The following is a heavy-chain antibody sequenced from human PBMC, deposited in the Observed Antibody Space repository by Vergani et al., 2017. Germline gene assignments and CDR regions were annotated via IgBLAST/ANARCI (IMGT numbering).Heavy chain of an antibody. CDR1: SGSVSSGSYY. J-gene: IGHJ4*02. V-gene: IGHV4-34*01. D-gene: IGHD3-10*01. Sequence: QVQLQQWGAGLLKPSETLSLTCTVSSGSVSSGSYYWSWIRQPPGKGLEWIGEINHSGSTNYNPSLKSRVTISVDTSKNQFSLKLSSVTAADTAVYYCATVRNYYGSGIDYWGQGTLVTVSS. CDR3: ATVRNYYGSGIDY. CDR2: INHSGST.